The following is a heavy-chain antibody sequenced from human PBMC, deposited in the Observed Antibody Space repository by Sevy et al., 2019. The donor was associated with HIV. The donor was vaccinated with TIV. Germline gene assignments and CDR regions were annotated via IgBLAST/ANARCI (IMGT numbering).Heavy chain of an antibody. Sequence: SETLSLTCAVSGGSISSNNWWSWVRQPPGKGLEWIGEIYHSGSSNYNPSLKSRVTISVDKSKNQFSLKLSSVTAADTAVYYCAKAVYASKVVVTNGFDYWGQGTLVTVSS. J-gene: IGHJ4*02. V-gene: IGHV4-4*02. CDR2: IYHSGSS. CDR1: GGSISSNNW. CDR3: AKAVYASKVVVTNGFDY. D-gene: IGHD3-22*01.